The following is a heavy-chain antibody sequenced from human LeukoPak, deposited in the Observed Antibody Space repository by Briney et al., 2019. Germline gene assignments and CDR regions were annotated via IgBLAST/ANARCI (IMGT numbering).Heavy chain of an antibody. V-gene: IGHV3-11*01. CDR2: ISGIGTTR. D-gene: IGHD6-13*01. CDR1: GFTFSDYY. CDR3: ATRGGYSSSWNGDFDH. J-gene: IGHJ4*02. Sequence: GGSLRLSCAASGFTFSDYYMSWIRQAPGKRLEWVSSISGIGTTRYYADSVKGRFTMSRDNGKKSLFVVMNSLRAEDTAVYDCATRGGYSSSWNGDFDHWGQGSLVTVSS.